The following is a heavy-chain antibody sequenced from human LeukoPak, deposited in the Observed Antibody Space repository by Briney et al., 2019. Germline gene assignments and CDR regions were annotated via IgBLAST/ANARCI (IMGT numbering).Heavy chain of an antibody. D-gene: IGHD3-22*01. Sequence: ASVKVSCKASGYTFTSYGISWVRQAPGQGLEWVGWISAYNGNTNYAQKLQGRVTMTTDTSTSTAYMELRSLRSDDTAVYYCATEESYYYDSSGLYYWGQGTLVTVSS. J-gene: IGHJ4*02. CDR2: ISAYNGNT. CDR3: ATEESYYYDSSGLYY. CDR1: GYTFTSYG. V-gene: IGHV1-18*01.